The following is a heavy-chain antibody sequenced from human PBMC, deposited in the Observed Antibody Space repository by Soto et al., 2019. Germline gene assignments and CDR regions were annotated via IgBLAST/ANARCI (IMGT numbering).Heavy chain of an antibody. J-gene: IGHJ6*02. V-gene: IGHV1-2*04. CDR2: INPNSGGT. CDR1: GYTFTGYY. D-gene: IGHD3-10*01. CDR3: ARNMVRGVKHYYYGMDV. Sequence: GASVKVSRKASGYTFTGYYMHWVRQAPGQGLEWMGWINPNSGGTNYAQKFQGWVTITRDTSASTAYMELSSLRSEDTAVYYCARNMVRGVKHYYYGMDVWGQGTTVTVSS.